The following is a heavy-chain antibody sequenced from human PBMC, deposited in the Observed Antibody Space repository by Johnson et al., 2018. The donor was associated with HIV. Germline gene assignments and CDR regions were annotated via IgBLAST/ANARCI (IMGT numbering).Heavy chain of an antibody. V-gene: IGHV3-30*04. CDR2: MSFDGSNK. J-gene: IGHJ3*02. CDR1: GFTFSSYA. Sequence: QVQLVESGGGVVQPGRSLRLSCAASGFTFSSYAMHWVRQAPGKGLEWVAVMSFDGSNKYYADSVKGLFTISRDNSKNTLYLQMNSLRAEDTAVYYCAREELEPDVFDIWGQGTMVTVSS. CDR3: AREELEPDVFDI. D-gene: IGHD1-1*01.